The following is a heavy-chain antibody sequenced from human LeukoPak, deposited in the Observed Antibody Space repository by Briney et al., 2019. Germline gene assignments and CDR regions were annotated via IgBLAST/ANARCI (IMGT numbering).Heavy chain of an antibody. CDR1: GFTFSSYW. CDR3: ARDLAYSRLDY. D-gene: IGHD5-18*01. J-gene: IGHJ4*02. V-gene: IGHV3-74*01. CDR2: INNDGSST. Sequence: GGSLRLSCAASGFTFSSYWMHWVRQAPGKGLVWVSHINNDGSSTTYADSVKGRFTISRDNTENSLYLQMNSLRVEDTAFYYCARDLAYSRLDYWGQGMLVTVSS.